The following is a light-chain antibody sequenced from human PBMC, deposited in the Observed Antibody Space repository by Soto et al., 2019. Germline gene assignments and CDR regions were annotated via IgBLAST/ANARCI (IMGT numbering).Light chain of an antibody. CDR1: SSDVGGYNY. V-gene: IGLV2-14*01. CDR3: SSYTSSSTPWV. J-gene: IGLJ3*02. Sequence: QSALTQPASVSGSPGQSITISCTGTSSDVGGYNYVSWYQQHPGKAPKLMIYEVSNRPSGVSNLFSGSKSGNTASLTSSGLQAEDEADYYCSSYTSSSTPWVFGGGTKVPVL. CDR2: EVS.